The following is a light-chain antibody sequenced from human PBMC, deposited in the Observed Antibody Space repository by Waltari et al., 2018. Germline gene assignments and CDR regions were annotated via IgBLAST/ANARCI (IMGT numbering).Light chain of an antibody. J-gene: IGKJ1*01. CDR1: QRGISN. CDR3: QQYNNWLTWT. CDR2: GAS. V-gene: IGKV3-15*01. Sequence: CRARQRGISNVAWEPPKPGQAPRLPIYGASTRASGIPARFSGPGSGTEFTLTIRSLQSEDFAVYYCQQYNNWLTWTFGQGTKVEIK.